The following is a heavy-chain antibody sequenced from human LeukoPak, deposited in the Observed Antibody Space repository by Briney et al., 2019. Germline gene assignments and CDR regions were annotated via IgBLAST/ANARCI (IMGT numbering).Heavy chain of an antibody. CDR1: GFTFSSYA. D-gene: IGHD6-19*01. CDR2: ISSNGGST. V-gene: IGHV3-64D*06. J-gene: IGHJ3*02. Sequence: GGSLRLSCSASGFTFSSYAMHWVRQAPGKGLEYVSAISSNGGSTYYADAVKGRFTISRDNSKNTLYLQMSSLRAEDTAVYYCVKDRENSSGWYGRRAFDIWGQGSMVTVSS. CDR3: VKDRENSSGWYGRRAFDI.